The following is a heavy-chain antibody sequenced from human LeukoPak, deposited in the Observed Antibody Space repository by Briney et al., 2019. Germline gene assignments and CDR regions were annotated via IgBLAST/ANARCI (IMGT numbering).Heavy chain of an antibody. Sequence: PGGSLRLSCAASGFTFDDYAMHWVRQAPGKGLEWVSGITWNSDNIEYADSVKGRFTISRDNAKNSLYLQMNSLRAEDMALYYCARDRGWTDLRDYWGQGTLPTVSS. J-gene: IGHJ4*02. D-gene: IGHD3/OR15-3a*01. V-gene: IGHV3-9*03. CDR2: ITWNSDNI. CDR3: ARDRGWTDLRDY. CDR1: GFTFDDYA.